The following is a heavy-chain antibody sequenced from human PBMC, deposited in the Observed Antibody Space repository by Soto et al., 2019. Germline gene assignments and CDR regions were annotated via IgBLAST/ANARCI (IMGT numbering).Heavy chain of an antibody. V-gene: IGHV3-11*06. J-gene: IGHJ3*02. Sequence: QEQLVESGGGLVKPGGSLRLSCAASGFTFTDYYMTWIRQAPGKGLEWVSYISSSSSYTKYADSVKGRFTISRDNAKQSLYLQMNDLRAEDAAVYYCWRDSLALDSPGEIGIWGQGTMVTVSS. CDR2: ISSSSSYT. CDR3: WRDSLALDSPGEIGI. D-gene: IGHD7-27*01. CDR1: GFTFTDYY.